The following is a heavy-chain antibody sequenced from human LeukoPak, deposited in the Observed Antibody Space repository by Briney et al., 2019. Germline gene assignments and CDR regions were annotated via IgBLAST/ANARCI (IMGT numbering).Heavy chain of an antibody. CDR1: GFKFSDYF. J-gene: IGHJ6*03. CDR3: ARSVTMIRGIQTPYYYYMDV. V-gene: IGHV3-11*01. D-gene: IGHD3-10*01. Sequence: KSGGSLRLSCATSGFKFSDYFMSWIRQAPGKGLEWVAYIVGHGPNIYYADSVKGRFTISRDNAEKSLYLQMNSLRAEDTAVYYCARSVTMIRGIQTPYYYYMDVWGKGTTVTVSS. CDR2: IVGHGPNI.